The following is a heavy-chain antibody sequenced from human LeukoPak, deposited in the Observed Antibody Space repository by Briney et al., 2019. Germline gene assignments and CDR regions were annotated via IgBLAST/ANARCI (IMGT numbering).Heavy chain of an antibody. J-gene: IGHJ4*02. V-gene: IGHV3-23*01. CDR1: GFTFSSYA. CDR2: ISGSGGST. D-gene: IGHD3-3*01. Sequence: GGSLRLSCAASGFTFSSYAMSWVRRAPGKGLEWVSAISGSGGSTYYADSVKGRFTISRDNSKNTLYLQMNSLRAEDTAVYYCAKPPLYDFWSGYYFDYWGQGTLVTVSS. CDR3: AKPPLYDFWSGYYFDY.